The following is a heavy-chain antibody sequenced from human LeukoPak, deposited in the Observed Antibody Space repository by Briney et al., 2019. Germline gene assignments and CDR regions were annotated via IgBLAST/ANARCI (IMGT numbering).Heavy chain of an antibody. Sequence: GGSLRLSCAASGFTFSSYGMHWVRQAPGKGLEWVAFIRYDGSNKYYADSVKGRFTISRDNSKNTLYLQMNSLRAEGTAVYYCAKPQAHYDILTGRFDFDYWGQGTLVTVSS. CDR3: AKPQAHYDILTGRFDFDY. D-gene: IGHD3-9*01. CDR2: IRYDGSNK. CDR1: GFTFSSYG. V-gene: IGHV3-30*02. J-gene: IGHJ4*02.